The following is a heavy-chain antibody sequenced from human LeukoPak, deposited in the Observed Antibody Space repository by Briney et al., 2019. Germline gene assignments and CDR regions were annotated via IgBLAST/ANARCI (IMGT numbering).Heavy chain of an antibody. D-gene: IGHD4-23*01. CDR3: IRVRGDYGGNSPWYFDY. Sequence: TGGSLRLSCTASGFTYGDYAMSWVGQATGKGLEWVDFIRSKPYGGTTEYDASVKGRFTISRDDSKRIAYLQLNSLKTEDTAVYYCIRVRGDYGGNSPWYFDYWGQGTLVTVSS. CDR1: GFTYGDYA. CDR2: IRSKPYGGTT. J-gene: IGHJ4*02. V-gene: IGHV3-49*04.